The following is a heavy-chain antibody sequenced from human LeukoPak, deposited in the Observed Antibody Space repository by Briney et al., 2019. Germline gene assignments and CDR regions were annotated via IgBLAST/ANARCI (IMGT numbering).Heavy chain of an antibody. CDR2: IYYSGST. J-gene: IGHJ4*02. Sequence: SETLSLTCTVSGGSISSHYWSWIRQPPGKGLEWIGYIYYSGSTNYNPSLKSRVTISVNTSKNQFSLKLSSVTAADTAVYYCAREDCSGGSCYLDYWGQGTLVTVSS. V-gene: IGHV4-59*11. CDR1: GGSISSHY. D-gene: IGHD2-15*01. CDR3: AREDCSGGSCYLDY.